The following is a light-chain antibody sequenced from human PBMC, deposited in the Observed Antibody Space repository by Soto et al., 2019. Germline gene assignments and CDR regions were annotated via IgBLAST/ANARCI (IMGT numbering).Light chain of an antibody. V-gene: IGKV3-20*01. CDR1: QSVSSSTY. CDR3: QQYGSSPIT. Sequence: EIVLTQSPGTLSLSPGERATLSCMASQSVSSSTYLAWYQQKAGQAPRLLIYDASSRATGIPDRFSGSGSRTDFTLTISRLEPEDFAVYYCQQYGSSPITFGQGARLEIK. CDR2: DAS. J-gene: IGKJ5*01.